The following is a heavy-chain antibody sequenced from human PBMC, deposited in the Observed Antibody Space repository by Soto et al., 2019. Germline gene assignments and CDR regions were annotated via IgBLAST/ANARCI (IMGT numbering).Heavy chain of an antibody. J-gene: IGHJ6*02. CDR1: GFTFSSYG. V-gene: IGHV3-33*01. Sequence: GGSLRLSCAASGFTFSSYGMHWVRQAPGKGLEWVAVIWYDGSNKYYADSVKGRFTISRDNSKNTLYLQMNSLRAEDTAVYYCARDPIVVVPAAQASTDGMDVWGQGTTVTVSS. CDR3: ARDPIVVVPAAQASTDGMDV. D-gene: IGHD2-2*01. CDR2: IWYDGSNK.